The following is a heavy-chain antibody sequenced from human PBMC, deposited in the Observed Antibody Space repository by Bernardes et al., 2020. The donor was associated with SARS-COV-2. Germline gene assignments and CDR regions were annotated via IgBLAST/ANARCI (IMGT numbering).Heavy chain of an antibody. Sequence: GGSLRLSCTASGFTFDESAMIWFRQAPGRGLEWVGFIRSSGTTDYAASVKGRFTISRDDSKSIAYLQMSSLKSEDTAVYYCSKRKFGEVGSDYWGQGTLVTVSS. CDR3: SKRKFGEVGSDY. D-gene: IGHD3-10*01. CDR2: IRSSGTT. CDR1: GFTFDESA. V-gene: IGHV3-49*03. J-gene: IGHJ4*02.